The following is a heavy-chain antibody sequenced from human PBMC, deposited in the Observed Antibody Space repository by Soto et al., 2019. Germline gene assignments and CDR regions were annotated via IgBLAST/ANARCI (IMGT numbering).Heavy chain of an antibody. V-gene: IGHV4-30-2*01. J-gene: IGHJ4*02. CDR1: GGSISSGGYS. D-gene: IGHD4-17*01. Sequence: SETLSLTCAVSGGSISSGGYSWSWIRQPPGKGLEWIGYIYHSGSTYYNPSLKSRVTISVDRSKNQFSLKLSSVTAADTAVYYCARGVDYGGNSAYFDYWGQGTLVTVST. CDR2: IYHSGST. CDR3: ARGVDYGGNSAYFDY.